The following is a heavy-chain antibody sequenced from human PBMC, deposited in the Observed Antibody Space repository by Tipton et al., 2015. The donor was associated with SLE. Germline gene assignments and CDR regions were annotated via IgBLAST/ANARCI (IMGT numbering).Heavy chain of an antibody. Sequence: TLSLTCTVSGGSISSHYWSWIRQPPGKGLEWIGYIYYSGNTNYNPSLKSRVTISVDTSKNQFSLTLNSVTAADTALYYCARDSDGRRAFDLWGQGKLVTVSS. D-gene: IGHD5-24*01. CDR1: GGSISSHY. CDR3: ARDSDGRRAFDL. V-gene: IGHV4-59*11. CDR2: IYYSGNT. J-gene: IGHJ3*01.